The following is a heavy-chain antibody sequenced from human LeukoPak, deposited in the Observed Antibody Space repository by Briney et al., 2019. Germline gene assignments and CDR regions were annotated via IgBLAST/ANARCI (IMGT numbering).Heavy chain of an antibody. V-gene: IGHV3-30*04. CDR2: ISYDGRNK. D-gene: IGHD6-13*01. CDR3: ARGGDSSLLDY. Sequence: GGSLRLSCAASGFTFSSYAMHWVRQAPGKGVEWVAVISYDGRNKYYADSVKGRFTISRDNSKNTLYLQMNSLRAEDTAVYYCARGGDSSLLDYWGQGTLVTVSS. J-gene: IGHJ4*02. CDR1: GFTFSSYA.